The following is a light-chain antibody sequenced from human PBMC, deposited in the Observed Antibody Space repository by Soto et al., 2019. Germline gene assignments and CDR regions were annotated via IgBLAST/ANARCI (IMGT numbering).Light chain of an antibody. CDR1: ESIATW. V-gene: IGKV1-5*01. Sequence: DVHMTQSPSTLSASVGDRVTITCRASESIATWLAWYQQRPGQAPKLLIYDASRLESGVPSRFAGGGSGTEFTLTIIGLQAEDFATYYCHQYNSYFGPGTKLEI. CDR2: DAS. CDR3: HQYNSY. J-gene: IGKJ2*01.